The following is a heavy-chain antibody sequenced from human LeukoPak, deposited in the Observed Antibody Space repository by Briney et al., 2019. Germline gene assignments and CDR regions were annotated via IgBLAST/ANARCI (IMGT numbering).Heavy chain of an antibody. D-gene: IGHD1-1*01. J-gene: IGHJ4*02. CDR2: ISYDGSNK. CDR3: GRDPLNEIPVDS. CDR1: GFTFSSYG. V-gene: IGHV3-30*03. Sequence: GRSLRLSCAVSGFTFSSYGMHWVRQAPGEGLEWVAVISYDGSNKYYADSVKGRFTISRDNSKNTLYLQMNSLRAEDTAVYYCGRDPLNEIPVDSWGQGTLVTVSS.